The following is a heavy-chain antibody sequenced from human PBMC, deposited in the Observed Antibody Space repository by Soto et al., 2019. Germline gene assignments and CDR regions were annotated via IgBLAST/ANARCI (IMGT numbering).Heavy chain of an antibody. V-gene: IGHV3-33*01. CDR1: GFTFSSYG. J-gene: IGHJ4*02. CDR2: IWYDGSNK. CDR3: ARDRIVVVPAAHYYFDY. D-gene: IGHD2-2*01. Sequence: QVQLVESGGGVVQPGRSLRLSCAASGFTFSSYGMHWVRQAPGKVLEWVAVIWYDGSNKYYADSVKGRFTISRDNSKNTLYLQMNSLRAEDTAVYYCARDRIVVVPAAHYYFDYWGQGTLVTVSS.